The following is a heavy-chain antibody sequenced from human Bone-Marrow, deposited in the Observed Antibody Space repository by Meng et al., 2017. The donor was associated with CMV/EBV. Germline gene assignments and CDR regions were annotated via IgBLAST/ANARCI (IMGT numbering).Heavy chain of an antibody. Sequence: ASVKVSCKASGYSFTGYFLHWVRQAPRQGLEWMGWVNPFSGDTNYAQKFQGRVTMTRDTSISTAYMELSRLTSDDTAVHFCAREEMMEDLVVVATTSHDMDVWGQGSTVTVSS. CDR2: VNPFSGDT. J-gene: IGHJ6*02. CDR3: AREEMMEDLVVVATTSHDMDV. V-gene: IGHV1-2*02. D-gene: IGHD2-15*01. CDR1: GYSFTGYF.